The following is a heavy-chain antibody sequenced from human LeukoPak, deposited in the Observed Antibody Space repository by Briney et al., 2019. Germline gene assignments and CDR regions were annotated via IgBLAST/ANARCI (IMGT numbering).Heavy chain of an antibody. V-gene: IGHV1-2*02. D-gene: IGHD3-9*01. CDR2: INPNSGGT. Sequence: ASVKVSCKASGYTFTGYHIHWVRQAPGQGREWMGWINPNSGGTNYAQKFQGRGTMTRDTSISTAYMELSRLRSNDTAVYYCARGREAPRSVLRYSDWGYATYGMDVWGQGTTVTVSS. J-gene: IGHJ6*02. CDR1: GYTFTGYH. CDR3: ARGREAPRSVLRYSDWGYATYGMDV.